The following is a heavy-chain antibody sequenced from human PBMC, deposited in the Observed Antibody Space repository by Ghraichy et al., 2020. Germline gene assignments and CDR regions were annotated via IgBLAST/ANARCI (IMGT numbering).Heavy chain of an antibody. Sequence: VKVSCKASGGTFSSYAISWVRQAPGQGLEWMGGIIPIFGTANYAQKFQGRVTITADESTSTAYMDLSSLRSEDTAVYYCASDPVQLRGHYYNYGMDVWGQGTTVTVSS. CDR2: IIPIFGTA. V-gene: IGHV1-69*01. J-gene: IGHJ6*02. D-gene: IGHD1-1*01. CDR1: GGTFSSYA. CDR3: ASDPVQLRGHYYNYGMDV.